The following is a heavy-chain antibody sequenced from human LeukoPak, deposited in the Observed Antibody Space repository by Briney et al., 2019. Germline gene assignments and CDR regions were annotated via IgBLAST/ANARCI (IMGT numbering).Heavy chain of an antibody. J-gene: IGHJ3*02. CDR1: GGSISNYY. Sequence: SETLSLTCTVSGGSISNYYWSWIRQPPGKGLEWIGYIYYTGSTKYNPSRKSRVTLSVDSSKTQFSLKLNSVTAADTAVYYCAKSPSWGSGLDAFDIWGQGTMVTVSS. D-gene: IGHD7-27*01. CDR2: IYYTGST. V-gene: IGHV4-59*01. CDR3: AKSPSWGSGLDAFDI.